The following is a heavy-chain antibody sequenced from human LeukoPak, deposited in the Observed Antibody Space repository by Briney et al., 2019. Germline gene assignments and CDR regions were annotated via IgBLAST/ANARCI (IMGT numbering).Heavy chain of an antibody. J-gene: IGHJ4*02. Sequence: SETLSLTCTVSGYSISSGYYWSWIRQPPGKGLEWIGEINHSGSTNYNPSLKSRVTISVDTSKNQFSLKLSSVTAADTAVYYCARQTGSGLFSLPGGQGTLVTVSS. V-gene: IGHV4-38-2*02. CDR1: GYSISSGYY. CDR2: INHSGST. D-gene: IGHD3-10*01. CDR3: ARQTGSGLFSLP.